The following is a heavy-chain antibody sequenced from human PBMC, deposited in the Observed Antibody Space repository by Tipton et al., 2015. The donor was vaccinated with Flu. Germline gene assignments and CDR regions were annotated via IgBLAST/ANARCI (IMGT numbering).Heavy chain of an antibody. CDR1: GGSISRGSFY. D-gene: IGHD3-9*01. J-gene: IGHJ1*01. CDR3: VRSGEHTSLYVDFFQQ. CDR2: IYTNANT. V-gene: IGHV4-61*02. Sequence: TLSLTCTVSGGSISRGSFYYNWIRQPAGEGLEWIGGIYTNANTNYKASLKRRATISIDTSNNQFSLELTSVTAADTAMYYCVRSGEHTSLYVDFFQQWGQGTLVTVSS.